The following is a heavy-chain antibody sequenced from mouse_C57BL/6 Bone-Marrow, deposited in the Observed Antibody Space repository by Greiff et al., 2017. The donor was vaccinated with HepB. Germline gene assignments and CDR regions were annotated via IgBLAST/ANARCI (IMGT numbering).Heavy chain of an antibody. Sequence: QVQLKQPGAELVKPGASVKLSCKASGYTFTSYWMHWVKQRPGQGLEWIGMIHPNSGSTNYNEKFKSKATLTVDKSSSTAYMQLSSLTSEDSAVYFCARAGRRNARDYWGKGTSVTVSS. J-gene: IGHJ4*01. V-gene: IGHV1-64*01. CDR1: GYTFTSYW. CDR3: ARAGRRNARDY. CDR2: IHPNSGST.